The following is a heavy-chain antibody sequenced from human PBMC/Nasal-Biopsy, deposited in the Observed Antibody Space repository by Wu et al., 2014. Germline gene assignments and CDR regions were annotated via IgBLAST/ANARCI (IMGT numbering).Heavy chain of an antibody. CDR1: GGSMRHYY. V-gene: IGHV4-59*12. CDR2: ISDSGST. CDR3: ARLPRGGSTGYVDL. Sequence: TLSLTCTVSGGSMRHYYWTWLRQTPGRGLEWIGYISDSGSTNYNPSLESRITISMDTSKMQFSLEVGSVTAADTAVYYCARLPRGGSTGYVDLWGQGTMVTVSS. D-gene: IGHD5-12*01. J-gene: IGHJ3*01.